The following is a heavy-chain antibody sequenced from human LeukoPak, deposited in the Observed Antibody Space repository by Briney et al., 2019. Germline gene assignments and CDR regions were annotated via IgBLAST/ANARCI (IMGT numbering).Heavy chain of an antibody. CDR3: ARDQYPSLLWFGERFPPDY. CDR2: ISSGSSTI. D-gene: IGHD3-10*01. V-gene: IGHV3-11*04. Sequence: KTGGSLRLSCAASGFTFSDYYMSWIRQAPGKGLEWVSYISSGSSTIYYADSVKGRFTISRDNAKNSLYLQMNSLRAEDTAVYYCARDQYPSLLWFGERFPPDYWGQGTLVTVSS. J-gene: IGHJ4*02. CDR1: GFTFSDYY.